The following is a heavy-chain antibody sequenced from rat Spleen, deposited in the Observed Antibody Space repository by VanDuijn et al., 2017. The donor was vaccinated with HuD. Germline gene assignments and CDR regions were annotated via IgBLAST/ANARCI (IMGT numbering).Heavy chain of an antibody. V-gene: IGHV5-19*01. CDR2: ISPSGGST. Sequence: EVQLVESGGGLVQPGRSLKLSCAASGFTFSNYGMHWIRQAPTKGLEWVASISPSGGSTYYRDSVKGRFTISRDNAKSTLYLQMDSLRSEDTATYYCATDGPRRVSLFAYWGQGTLVTVSS. D-gene: IGHD1-11*01. J-gene: IGHJ3*01. CDR1: GFTFSNYG. CDR3: ATDGPRRVSLFAY.